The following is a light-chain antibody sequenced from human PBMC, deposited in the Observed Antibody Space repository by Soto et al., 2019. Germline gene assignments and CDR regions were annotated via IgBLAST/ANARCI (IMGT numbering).Light chain of an antibody. CDR1: QSISSY. J-gene: IGKJ1*01. CDR2: GSS. V-gene: IGKV1-39*01. CDR3: LQHQSFPRT. Sequence: DIQMTQSPSSLSASVGDRVTITCRASQSISSYLNWYQQKPGKAPKLLIYGSSSLQSGVPSRFSGSGSGTEFILTTSSLQPEDSATYYCLQHQSFPRTFGQGTKVDI.